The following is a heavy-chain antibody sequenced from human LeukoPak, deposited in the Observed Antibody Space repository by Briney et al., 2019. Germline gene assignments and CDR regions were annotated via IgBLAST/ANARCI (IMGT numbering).Heavy chain of an antibody. Sequence: GPTLRNPTQALTLTCNFSGLSLGTRGVGVGWIRQPPVKALGWLALIDWDDAKRYSPSLKSRHTITKDTSKTHVVLTMTNMDPVDTATYYCACRIWNRAYQFDPWGPGTLVTVSS. V-gene: IGHV2-5*02. CDR1: GLSLGTRGVG. CDR3: ACRIWNRAYQFDP. D-gene: IGHD1-1*01. CDR2: IDWDDAK. J-gene: IGHJ5*02.